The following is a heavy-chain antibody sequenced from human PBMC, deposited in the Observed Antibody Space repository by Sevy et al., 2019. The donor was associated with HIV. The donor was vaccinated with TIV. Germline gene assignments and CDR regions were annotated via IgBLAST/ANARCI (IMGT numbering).Heavy chain of an antibody. V-gene: IGHV1-69*13. CDR1: GGTFSSYA. Sequence: ASMKVSCKASGGTFSSYAISWVRQAPGQGLEWMGGIIPIFGTANYAQKFQGRVTITADESTSTAYMELSSLRSEDTAVYYCARDSGAYCGGDCPSLDYYYGMDVWGQGTTVTVSS. D-gene: IGHD2-21*02. CDR3: ARDSGAYCGGDCPSLDYYYGMDV. CDR2: IIPIFGTA. J-gene: IGHJ6*02.